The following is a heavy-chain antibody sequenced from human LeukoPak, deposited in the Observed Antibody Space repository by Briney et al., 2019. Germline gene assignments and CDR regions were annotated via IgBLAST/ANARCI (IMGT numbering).Heavy chain of an antibody. CDR2: IYYSGST. V-gene: IGHV4-39*01. CDR3: ARALGVGSYSDYYYMDV. J-gene: IGHJ6*03. CDR1: GGSISSSSYY. Sequence: SETPSLTCTVSGGSISSSSYYWGWIRQPPGKGLEWIGSIYYSGSTYYNPSLKSRVTISVDTSKNQFSLKLSSVTAADTAVYYCARALGVGSYSDYYYMDVWGKGTTVTVSS. D-gene: IGHD1-26*01.